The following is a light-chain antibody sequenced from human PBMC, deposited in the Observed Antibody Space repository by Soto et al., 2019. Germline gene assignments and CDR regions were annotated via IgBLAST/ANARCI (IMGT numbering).Light chain of an antibody. CDR1: SRDVGGYHS. CDR3: SSYAGSDNLGV. V-gene: IGLV2-8*01. J-gene: IGLJ1*01. CDR2: EVS. Sequence: QSALTQPPSASGSPGQSVTISCTGTSRDVGGYHSVSWYQQHPGKAPKLMIYEVSKRPSGVPDRFSGSKSGNTASLTVSGLQAEDEADYYCSSYAGSDNLGVFGTGTKVTVL.